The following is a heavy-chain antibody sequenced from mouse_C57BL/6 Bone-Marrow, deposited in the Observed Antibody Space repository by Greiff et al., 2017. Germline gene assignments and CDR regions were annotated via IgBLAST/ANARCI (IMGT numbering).Heavy chain of an antibody. CDR3: TREGNYDYYAMDY. CDR1: GFTFSSYA. D-gene: IGHD2-1*01. CDR2: ISSGGDYI. J-gene: IGHJ4*01. Sequence: EVQRVESGEGLVKPGGSLKLSCAASGFTFSSYAMSWVRQTPEKRLEWVAYISSGGDYIYYADTVKGRFTISRDNARNTLYLQMSSLKSEDTAMYYCTREGNYDYYAMDYWGQGTSVTVSS. V-gene: IGHV5-9-1*02.